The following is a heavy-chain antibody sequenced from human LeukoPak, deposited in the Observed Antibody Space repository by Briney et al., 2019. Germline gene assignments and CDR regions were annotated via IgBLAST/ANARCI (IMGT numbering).Heavy chain of an antibody. CDR2: INHGGSI. D-gene: IGHD3-10*01. V-gene: IGHV4-34*01. Sequence: SETLSLTCAVYGGSFSGQYWGWIRQPPGKGLEWIGEINHGGSISYNASLRSRVTISLDTSKNQFSLKLSSVTAADTAVYYCAGGDYHGSESYANYWGQGTLVTVSS. CDR1: GGSFSGQY. CDR3: AGGDYHGSESYANY. J-gene: IGHJ4*02.